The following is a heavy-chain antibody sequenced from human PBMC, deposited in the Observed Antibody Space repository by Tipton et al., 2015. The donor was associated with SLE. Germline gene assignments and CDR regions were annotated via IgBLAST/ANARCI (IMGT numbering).Heavy chain of an antibody. CDR1: GGSISSYY. V-gene: IGHV4-39*07. CDR2: IYYSGST. CDR3: ARAFVVVTANDYYYYYGMDV. Sequence: TLSLTCTVSGGSISSYYWGWIRQPPGKGLEWIGSIYYSGSTYYNPSLKSRVTISVDTSKNQFSLKLSSVTAADTAVYYCARAFVVVTANDYYYYYGMDVWGQGTTVTVSS. J-gene: IGHJ6*02. D-gene: IGHD2-21*02.